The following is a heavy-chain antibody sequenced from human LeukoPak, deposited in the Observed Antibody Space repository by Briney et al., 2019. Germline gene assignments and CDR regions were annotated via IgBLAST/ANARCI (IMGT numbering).Heavy chain of an antibody. D-gene: IGHD3-22*01. CDR3: ARDSDYYDSSGYYSTYFDY. CDR2: IIPIFGTA. Sequence: SVKVSCKASGGTSSSYAISWVRQAPGQGLEWMGGIIPIFGTANYAQKFQGRVTITTDESTSTAYMELSSLRSEDTAVYYCARDSDYYDSSGYYSTYFDYWGQGTLVTVSS. CDR1: GGTSSSYA. V-gene: IGHV1-69*05. J-gene: IGHJ4*02.